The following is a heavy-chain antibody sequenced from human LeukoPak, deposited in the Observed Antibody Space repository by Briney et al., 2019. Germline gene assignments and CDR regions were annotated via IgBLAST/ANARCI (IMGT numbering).Heavy chain of an antibody. J-gene: IGHJ4*02. CDR3: TSYCGGNPC. D-gene: IGHD4-23*01. CDR1: GFTFSNAW. CDR2: LSSKFDGGTT. V-gene: IGHV3-15*07. Sequence: PGGSLRLSCTASGFTFSNAWINWVRQAPGKGLEWVGRLSSKFDGGTTDYTAPVRGRFTISRDDSKNTLYLQMNSLKTEDTAVYYCTSYCGGNPCRGQGTLVTVSS.